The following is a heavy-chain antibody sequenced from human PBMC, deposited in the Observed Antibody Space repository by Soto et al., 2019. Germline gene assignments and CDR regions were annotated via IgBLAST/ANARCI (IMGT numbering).Heavy chain of an antibody. CDR3: ARDIHYYDSSDPPYLLAY. D-gene: IGHD3-22*01. Sequence: SVKVSWKASGSSFSNYAISWVRQAPGQGLEWMGGIIPIFGTANYAQKFQGRVTITADESTSTAYMELSSLRSEDTAVYYCARDIHYYDSSDPPYLLAYWGKGTLVLVAA. CDR1: GSSFSNYA. V-gene: IGHV1-69*13. CDR2: IIPIFGTA. J-gene: IGHJ4*02.